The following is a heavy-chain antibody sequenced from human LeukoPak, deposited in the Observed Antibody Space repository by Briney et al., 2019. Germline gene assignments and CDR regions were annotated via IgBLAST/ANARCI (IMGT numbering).Heavy chain of an antibody. Sequence: GRSLRLSCAASGFTFSSYAMHWVRQAPGKGLEWVAVISYDGSNKYYADSVKGRFTISRDNSKNTLYLQMNSLRAEDTAVYYCARALDGHVPGGLDYWGQGTLVTVSS. CDR2: ISYDGSNK. V-gene: IGHV3-30-3*01. D-gene: IGHD5-12*01. J-gene: IGHJ4*02. CDR3: ARALDGHVPGGLDY. CDR1: GFTFSSYA.